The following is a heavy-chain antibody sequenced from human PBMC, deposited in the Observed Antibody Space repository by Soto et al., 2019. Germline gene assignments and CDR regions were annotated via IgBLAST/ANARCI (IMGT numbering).Heavy chain of an antibody. CDR1: GYTFTSYS. CDR3: ARMEQQLGDAFDI. V-gene: IGHV1-8*01. Sequence: APVKASCKAPGYTFTSYSINCVRQATGQGLEWMGWMNPNSGNTGYAQKFQGRVTMTRNTSISTAYMELSSLRSEDTAVYYCARMEQQLGDAFDIWGQGTMVTVSS. J-gene: IGHJ3*02. D-gene: IGHD6-13*01. CDR2: MNPNSGNT.